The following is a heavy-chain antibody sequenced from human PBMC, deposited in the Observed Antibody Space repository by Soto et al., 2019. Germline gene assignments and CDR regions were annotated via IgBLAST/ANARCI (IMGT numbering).Heavy chain of an antibody. V-gene: IGHV4-34*01. Sequence: SETLSLTCAVYGGSXSGYYWSWIRQPPGKGLEWIGEINHSGSTNYNPSLKSRVTISVDTSKNQFSLKLSSVTAADTAVYYCARQLRIVVVPAAPYNWFDPWGQGTLVTVSS. D-gene: IGHD2-2*01. CDR2: INHSGST. CDR1: GGSXSGYY. J-gene: IGHJ5*02. CDR3: ARQLRIVVVPAAPYNWFDP.